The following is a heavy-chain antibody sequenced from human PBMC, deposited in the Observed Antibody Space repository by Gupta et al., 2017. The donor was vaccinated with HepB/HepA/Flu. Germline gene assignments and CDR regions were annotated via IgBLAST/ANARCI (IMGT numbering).Heavy chain of an antibody. J-gene: IGHJ4*02. V-gene: IGHV3-23*01. CDR2: ISNRGGST. D-gene: IGHD6-19*01. CDR3: AKNRGSSGWDDYFDY. Sequence: EVQLLESGGGLVQPGGSLRLSCAASGFTFSTYAMSWVRQAPGKGLGWVSGISNRGGSTYYADSVKGRFTISRDNSKNTLYLQMSSLRAEDTAIYYCAKNRGSSGWDDYFDYWGQGILVTVSS. CDR1: GFTFSTYA.